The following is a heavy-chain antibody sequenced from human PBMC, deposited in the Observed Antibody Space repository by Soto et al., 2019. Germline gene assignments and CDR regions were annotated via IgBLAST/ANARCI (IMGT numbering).Heavy chain of an antibody. V-gene: IGHV4-39*01. CDR1: GGSISSSSYY. D-gene: IGHD4-17*01. Sequence: QLQLQESGPGLVKPSETLSLTCTVSGGSISSSSYYWGWIRQPPGKGLEWIGSIYYSGSTYYNPSLKSRVTISVDTSKNQFSLKLSSVTAADTAVYYCARLDTVTTYGPYYWGQGTLVTVSS. CDR3: ARLDTVTTYGPYY. J-gene: IGHJ4*02. CDR2: IYYSGST.